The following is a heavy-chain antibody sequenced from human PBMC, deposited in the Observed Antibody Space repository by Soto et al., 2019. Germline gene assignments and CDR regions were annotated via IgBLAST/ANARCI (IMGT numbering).Heavy chain of an antibody. D-gene: IGHD1-26*01. CDR2: ISSSISTI. J-gene: IGHJ5*02. Sequence: EVQLVESGGGLVQPGGSLRLSCAASGFTFSSYSMNWVRLAPGKGLEWVSYISSSISTIYYADSVKGRFTISRDNAKNSLYLQMNSLRAEDTAVYYCAREEGLLNWFDPWGQGTLVTVSS. V-gene: IGHV3-48*01. CDR1: GFTFSSYS. CDR3: AREEGLLNWFDP.